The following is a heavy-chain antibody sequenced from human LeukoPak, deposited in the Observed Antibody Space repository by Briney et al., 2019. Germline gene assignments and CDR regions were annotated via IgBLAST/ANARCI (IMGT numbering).Heavy chain of an antibody. J-gene: IGHJ4*02. CDR2: IYYSGST. Sequence: PSETLSLTCTVSGGSFSSGGYYWSWIGQHPGKGLEWIGYIYYSGSTYYNPSLKSRVTISVDTSKNQFSLKLSSVTAADTAVYYCARGANFDYWGQGTLVTVSS. V-gene: IGHV4-31*03. CDR1: GGSFSSGGYY. CDR3: ARGANFDY.